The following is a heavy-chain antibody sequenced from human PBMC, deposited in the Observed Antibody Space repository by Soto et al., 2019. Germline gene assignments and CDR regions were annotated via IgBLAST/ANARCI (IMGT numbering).Heavy chain of an antibody. J-gene: IGHJ4*02. CDR2: TSYDGSNT. D-gene: IGHD3-16*01. Sequence: QVQLVESGGGVVQPGTSLRLSCVGYGFTFRSYVIHWVRQAPGKGLEWVALTSYDGSNTYYDDSVKGRFTISRDNSRNTVDLQMDSLRLEDTALYYCARWATTGGLDVWGQGTLVSVSS. CDR3: ARWATTGGLDV. CDR1: GFTFRSYV. V-gene: IGHV3-33*05.